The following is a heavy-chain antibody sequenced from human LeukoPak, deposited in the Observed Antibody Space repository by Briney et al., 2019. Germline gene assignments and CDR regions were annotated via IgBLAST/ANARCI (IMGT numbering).Heavy chain of an antibody. V-gene: IGHV1-69*13. CDR2: IIPIFGTA. CDR3: ARDGGNSGGYFDY. CDR1: VGTFSSYA. J-gene: IGHJ4*02. D-gene: IGHD4-23*01. Sequence: SVKVSCKASVGTFSSYAISWVRQAPGQGLEWMGGIIPIFGTANYAQKFQGRVTITADESTSTAYMELSSLGSEDTAVYYCARDGGNSGGYFDYWGQGTLVTVSS.